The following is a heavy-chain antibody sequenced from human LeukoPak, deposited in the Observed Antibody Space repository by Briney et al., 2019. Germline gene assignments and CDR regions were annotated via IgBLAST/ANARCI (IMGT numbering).Heavy chain of an antibody. J-gene: IGHJ4*02. V-gene: IGHV4-59*01. CDR3: ARGGYYDSSGTFDY. CDR1: GGSISSYY. Sequence: SETLSLTCTVSGGSISSYYWSWIRQPPGKGLEWIGYIYYSGSTNYNPSLKSRVTISVDTSKNQFSLKLSSVTAADTAVYYCARGGYYDSSGTFDYWGQGTLVTVPS. CDR2: IYYSGST. D-gene: IGHD3-22*01.